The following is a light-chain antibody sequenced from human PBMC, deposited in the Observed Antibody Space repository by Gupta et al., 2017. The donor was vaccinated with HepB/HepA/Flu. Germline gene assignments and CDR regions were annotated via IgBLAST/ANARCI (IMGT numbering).Light chain of an antibody. CDR3: QQYNNWPQLT. J-gene: IGKJ4*01. V-gene: IGKV3-15*01. Sequence: IVMTQSPATLSVSPGERATLACRASQSVSSNLAWYQQKHGQAPRLLIYGADTRARGIPARFSGSGAGTEFTITISSRQSEDFAVYYCQQYNNWPQLTFGGGTKVEIK. CDR1: QSVSSN. CDR2: GAD.